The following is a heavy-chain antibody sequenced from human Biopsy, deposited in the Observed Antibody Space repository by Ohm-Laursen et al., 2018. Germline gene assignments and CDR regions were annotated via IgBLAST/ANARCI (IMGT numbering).Heavy chain of an antibody. CDR3: VRTPTISVGGTWSRYWFFDI. CDR1: GYSLTSHD. Sequence: VSSVKVSCKASGYSLTSHDINWVRQAPGQGPEWMGWINPNNGNTGYAPQFQGRVSMTTDTSISTAYMGLSGLTFEDTAVYYCVRTPTISVGGTWSRYWFFDIWGRGTLITVSS. D-gene: IGHD6-19*01. J-gene: IGHJ2*01. CDR2: INPNNGNT. V-gene: IGHV1-8*01.